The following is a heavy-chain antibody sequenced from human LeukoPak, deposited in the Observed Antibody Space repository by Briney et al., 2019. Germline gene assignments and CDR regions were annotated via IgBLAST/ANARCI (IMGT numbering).Heavy chain of an antibody. Sequence: SETLSLTCTVSGGSISSYYWSWIRQPPGKGLEWIGYIYYSGSTNYNPSLKSRVTISVDTSKNQFSLKLSSVTAADTAVYCCARHHPVYYYGSGSQSPPDYWGQGTLVTVSS. D-gene: IGHD3-10*01. CDR2: IYYSGST. V-gene: IGHV4-59*01. CDR3: ARHHPVYYYGSGSQSPPDY. CDR1: GGSISSYY. J-gene: IGHJ4*02.